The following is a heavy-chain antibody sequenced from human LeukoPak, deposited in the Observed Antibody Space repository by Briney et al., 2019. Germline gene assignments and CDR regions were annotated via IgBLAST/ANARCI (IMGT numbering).Heavy chain of an antibody. CDR1: GVTFSSYA. CDR3: ARVRSYDFWSGLGY. CDR2: ISDDGRNK. V-gene: IGHV3-30*04. J-gene: IGHJ4*02. D-gene: IGHD3-3*01. Sequence: RSLRVSCAASGVTFSSYAMYWVRHALGRGLEWAAAISDDGRNKYYADSVKSRFTMSRDNSKNTVYLQMDSLRTEDTAVYYCARVRSYDFWSGLGYWGQGTLVTVSS.